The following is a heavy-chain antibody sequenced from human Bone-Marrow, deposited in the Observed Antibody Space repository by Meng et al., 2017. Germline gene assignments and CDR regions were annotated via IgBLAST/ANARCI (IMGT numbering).Heavy chain of an antibody. CDR1: GYTFTSYY. Sequence: QAPVVQSGADVKKPGASVKVSCKSSGYTFTSYYMHWVRPAPGQGLEWMGIINPSGGSTSYAQKFQGRVTMTRDTSTSTVYMELSSLRSEDTAVYYCARETTRVWWFDPWGQGTLVTVSS. CDR3: ARETTRVWWFDP. V-gene: IGHV1-46*01. D-gene: IGHD1-1*01. CDR2: INPSGGST. J-gene: IGHJ5*02.